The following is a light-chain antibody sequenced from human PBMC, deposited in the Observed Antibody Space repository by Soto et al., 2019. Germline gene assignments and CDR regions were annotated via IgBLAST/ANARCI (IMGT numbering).Light chain of an antibody. V-gene: IGKV3-11*01. CDR1: PSVTNF. CDR3: QQRNIWPPVT. CDR2: GAF. Sequence: EIVLTQSPATLSLSPGERATLSCRASPSVTNFLAWYQQKPGQAPRLLIYGAFNRATGIPARFSGSGSGTDFTITISSREPEDSAIYYCQQRNIWPPVTFGQGTRLEIK. J-gene: IGKJ5*01.